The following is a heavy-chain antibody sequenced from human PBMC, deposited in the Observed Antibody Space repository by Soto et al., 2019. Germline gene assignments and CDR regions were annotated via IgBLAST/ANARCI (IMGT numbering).Heavy chain of an antibody. J-gene: IGHJ6*02. CDR2: ISGSGGST. Sequence: QAGGSLRLSCAASGFTFSSYAMSWIRQAPGKGLEWVSAISGSGGSTYYADSVKGRFTISRDNSKNTLYLQMNSLRAEDTAVYYCAKRGGGDPLRHYYYYGMDVWGQGTTVTVSS. CDR1: GFTFSSYA. D-gene: IGHD2-21*02. V-gene: IGHV3-23*01. CDR3: AKRGGGDPLRHYYYYGMDV.